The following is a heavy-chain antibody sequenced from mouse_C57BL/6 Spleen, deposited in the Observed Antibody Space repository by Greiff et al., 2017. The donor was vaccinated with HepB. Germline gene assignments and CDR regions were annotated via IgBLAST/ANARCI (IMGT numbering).Heavy chain of an antibody. Sequence: QVQLQQSGAELVRPGTSVKMSCKASGYTFTNYWIGWAKQRPGHGLEWIGDIYPGGGYTNYNEKFKGKATLTADKSSSTAYTQFSSLTSEDSAIYYCARREFIMGYFDVWGTGTTVTVSS. V-gene: IGHV1-63*01. CDR3: ARREFIMGYFDV. J-gene: IGHJ1*03. D-gene: IGHD1-1*01. CDR1: GYTFTNYW. CDR2: IYPGGGYT.